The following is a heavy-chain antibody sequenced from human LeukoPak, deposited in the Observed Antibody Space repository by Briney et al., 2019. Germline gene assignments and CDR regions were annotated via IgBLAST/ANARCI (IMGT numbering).Heavy chain of an antibody. CDR3: ARDGASNYGDYWYFDL. J-gene: IGHJ2*01. Sequence: PSETLSLTCTVSDGSITSYFLTWVRQSAGKGLEFIGRLRPTDGYTNHNPSLRSRVSMSLDTSKKQLSLELTSVTAADTAVYYCARDGASNYGDYWYFDLWGRGTLVTVSS. D-gene: IGHD4-17*01. CDR1: DGSITSYF. CDR2: LRPTDGYT. V-gene: IGHV4-4*07.